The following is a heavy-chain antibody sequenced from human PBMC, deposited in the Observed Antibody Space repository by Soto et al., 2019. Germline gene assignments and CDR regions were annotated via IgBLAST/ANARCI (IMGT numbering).Heavy chain of an antibody. D-gene: IGHD3-22*01. CDR1: GFPFSRYE. CDR3: AKDADFDTRNLHH. Sequence: QVQLEESGGGVVQPGRSLRLSCAASGFPFSRYEIHWVRQVPGRGLEWVALISHDGSNKYYVDSVKGRFIISRDKSKNTVYLQMNSLRTDETDLYYSAKDADFDTRNLHHWGQGTLVTVSS. V-gene: IGHV3-30*18. CDR2: ISHDGSNK. J-gene: IGHJ5*02.